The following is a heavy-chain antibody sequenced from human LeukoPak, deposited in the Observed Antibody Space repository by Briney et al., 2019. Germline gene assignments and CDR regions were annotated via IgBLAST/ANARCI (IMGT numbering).Heavy chain of an antibody. J-gene: IGHJ4*02. V-gene: IGHV3-15*01. CDR1: GFSSSSYA. D-gene: IGHD2-8*01. CDR3: ATDSPPTK. CDR2: IKSKTDGGTA. Sequence: GGSLRLSCAASGFSSSSYAMTWVRQAPGKGLDWVGRIKSKTDGGTADYAAPVKGRFTISRDDSKNTLYLQMNSLKTEDTAVYYCATDSPPTKWGQGTLVTVSS.